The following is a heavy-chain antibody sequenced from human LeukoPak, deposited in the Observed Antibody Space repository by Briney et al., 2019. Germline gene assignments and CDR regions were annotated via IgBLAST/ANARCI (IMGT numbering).Heavy chain of an antibody. V-gene: IGHV4-59*01. D-gene: IGHD6-13*01. Sequence: SETLSLTCTVSGGSNSSYYWSWIRQPPGKGLEWIGYIYYSGSTNYNPSLKSRVTISVDTSKNQFSLKLSSVTAADTAVYYCARDFLVWGQGTLVTVSS. CDR3: ARDFLV. J-gene: IGHJ1*01. CDR1: GGSNSSYY. CDR2: IYYSGST.